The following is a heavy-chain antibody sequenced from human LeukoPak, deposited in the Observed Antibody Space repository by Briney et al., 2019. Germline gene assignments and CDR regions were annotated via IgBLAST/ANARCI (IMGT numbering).Heavy chain of an antibody. V-gene: IGHV4-61*02. CDR2: IYTSGST. CDR1: GGSISSGSYY. D-gene: IGHD1-1*01. Sequence: PSQTLSLTCTVSGGSISSGSYYWSWIRQPAGKGLEWIGRIYTSGSTNYNPSLKGRVTISVDTSKNQFSLKLSSVTAADTAVYYCVLERRYFDYWGQGTLVTVSS. J-gene: IGHJ4*02. CDR3: VLERRYFDY.